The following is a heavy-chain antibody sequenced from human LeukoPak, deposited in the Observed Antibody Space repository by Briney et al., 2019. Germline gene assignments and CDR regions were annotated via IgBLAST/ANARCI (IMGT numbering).Heavy chain of an antibody. D-gene: IGHD1-26*01. CDR2: IYSSGGT. J-gene: IGHJ3*02. CDR1: GYSIYSGYY. V-gene: IGHV4-61*02. Sequence: PSETLSRTCIVSGYSIYSGYYWSWIRQPAGKGLEWIGRIYSSGGTNYNPSLKSRVTISVDTSKNQFSLKLNSVTAADTAVYYCASQVYSGSYLDAFDIWGQGTMVTVSS. CDR3: ASQVYSGSYLDAFDI.